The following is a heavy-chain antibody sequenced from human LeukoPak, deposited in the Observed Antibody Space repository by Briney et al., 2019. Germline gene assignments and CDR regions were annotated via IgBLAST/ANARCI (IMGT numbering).Heavy chain of an antibody. CDR1: GFTFSSYA. Sequence: GRSLRLSCAASGFTFSSYAMLWVRQAPGKGLEGVAVISYDGSNKYYADSVKGRFTISRDNSKNTLYLQMNSLGAEDTAVYYCARGRTSGSYFSFDIWGQGTMVTVSS. D-gene: IGHD1-26*01. J-gene: IGHJ3*02. V-gene: IGHV3-30-3*01. CDR2: ISYDGSNK. CDR3: ARGRTSGSYFSFDI.